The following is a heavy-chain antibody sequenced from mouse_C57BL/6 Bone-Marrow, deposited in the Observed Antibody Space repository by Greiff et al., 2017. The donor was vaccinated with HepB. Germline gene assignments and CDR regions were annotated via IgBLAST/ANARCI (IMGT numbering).Heavy chain of an antibody. V-gene: IGHV5-4*01. J-gene: IGHJ4*01. D-gene: IGHD1-1*01. CDR1: GFTFSSYA. CDR3: ARDGALYYYGSSYDYAMDY. CDR2: ISDGGSYT. Sequence: EVKVVESGGGLVKPGGSLKLSCAASGFTFSSYAMSWVRQTPEKRLEWVATISDGGSYTYYPDNVKGRFTISRDNAKNNLYLQMSHLKSEDTAMYYCARDGALYYYGSSYDYAMDYWGQRTSVTVSS.